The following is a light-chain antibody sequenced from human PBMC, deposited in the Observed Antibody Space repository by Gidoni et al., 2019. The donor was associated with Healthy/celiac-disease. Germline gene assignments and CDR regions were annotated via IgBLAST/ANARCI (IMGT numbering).Light chain of an antibody. CDR1: QSVSSN. J-gene: IGKJ2*01. V-gene: IGKV3-15*01. Sequence: EIVIKQSPATLSVSPGERATLSCRASQSVSSNLALYQQKPGQAPRLLIYGASTRATGSPARFSGSGSGTEFTLTISSLQSEDFAVYYCQQYNNWPPYTFGQGTKLEIK. CDR3: QQYNNWPPYT. CDR2: GAS.